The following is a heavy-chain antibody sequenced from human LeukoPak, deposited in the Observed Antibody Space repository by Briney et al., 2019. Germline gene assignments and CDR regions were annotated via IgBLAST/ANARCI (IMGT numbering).Heavy chain of an antibody. Sequence: SETLSLTCTVSGYSNSSGYFWGWIRQPPGKGLEWIGSIYHSGSTYYNPSLKSRVTISEDTSKNQFSLKLSSVTAADTAVYYCARGQTTLQRFDHWGQGTLVTVSS. J-gene: IGHJ4*02. V-gene: IGHV4-38-2*02. D-gene: IGHD4-11*01. CDR1: GYSNSSGYF. CDR2: IYHSGST. CDR3: ARGQTTLQRFDH.